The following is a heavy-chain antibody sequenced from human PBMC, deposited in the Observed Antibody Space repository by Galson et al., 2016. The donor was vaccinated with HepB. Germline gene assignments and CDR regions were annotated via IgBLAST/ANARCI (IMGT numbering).Heavy chain of an antibody. Sequence: PALVKPTQTLTLTCTFSGFSLTSDKMGVGWIRQPPGKALEWLALMYWDDEKHYSPSLKSRLSITKDTSKNQVVPTMTTIDPVDTATYYCALGGSSKAYAYWGQATLVTGSS. D-gene: IGHD1-26*01. CDR1: GFSLTSDKMG. CDR3: ALGGSSKAYAY. J-gene: IGHJ4*02. CDR2: MYWDDEK. V-gene: IGHV2-5*02.